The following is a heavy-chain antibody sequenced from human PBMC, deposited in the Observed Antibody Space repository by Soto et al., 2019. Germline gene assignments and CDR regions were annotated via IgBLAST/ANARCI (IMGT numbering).Heavy chain of an antibody. CDR2: IIPIFGTA. Sequence: QVQLVQSGAEVKKPGSSVKVSCKASEGTFSSYAISWVRQAPGQGLEWMGGIIPIFGTANYAQKFQGRVTITADESTSTAYMELSSLRSEDTAVYYCARDLGYDFWSGQDNWGQGTLVTVSS. D-gene: IGHD3-3*01. CDR3: ARDLGYDFWSGQDN. CDR1: EGTFSSYA. V-gene: IGHV1-69*01. J-gene: IGHJ4*02.